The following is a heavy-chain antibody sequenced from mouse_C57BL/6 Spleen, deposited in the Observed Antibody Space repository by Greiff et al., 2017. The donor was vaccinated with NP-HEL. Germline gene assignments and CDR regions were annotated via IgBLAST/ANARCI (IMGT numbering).Heavy chain of an antibody. J-gene: IGHJ1*03. D-gene: IGHD1-1*01. CDR1: GFTFSSYG. CDR2: ISSGGSYT. V-gene: IGHV5-6*01. CDR3: ARGGITTVEEYFDV. Sequence: EVQLVESGGDLVKPGGSLKLSCAASGFTFSSYGMSWVRQTPDKRLEWVATISSGGSYTYYPDSVKGRFTISRDNAKNTLYLQMSSLKSEDTAMYYCARGGITTVEEYFDVWGTGTTVTVSS.